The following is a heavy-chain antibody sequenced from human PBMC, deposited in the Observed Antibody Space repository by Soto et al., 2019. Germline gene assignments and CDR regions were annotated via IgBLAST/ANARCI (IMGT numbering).Heavy chain of an antibody. CDR3: ARQGRVLRYFDWLPTGFDY. CDR2: IYYSGST. CDR1: GGSISSSSYY. J-gene: IGHJ4*02. V-gene: IGHV4-39*01. D-gene: IGHD3-9*01. Sequence: QLQLQESGPGLVKPSETLSLTCTVSGGSISSSSYYWGWIRQPPGKGLEWIGSIYYSGSTYYNPSLNSRVTISVDTSKNQFSLKLSSVTAADTAVYYCARQGRVLRYFDWLPTGFDYWGQGTLVTVSS.